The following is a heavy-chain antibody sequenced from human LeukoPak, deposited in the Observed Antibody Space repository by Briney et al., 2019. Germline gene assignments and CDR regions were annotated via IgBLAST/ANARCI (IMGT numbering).Heavy chain of an antibody. CDR3: ARDLLMTTVTLGGFGY. J-gene: IGHJ4*02. D-gene: IGHD4-17*01. Sequence: AASVKVSCKASGYTFTSYGISWVRQAPGQGLEWMGWINTNTGNPTYAQGSTGRFVFSLDTSVSTAYLQISSLKAEDTAVYYCARDLLMTTVTLGGFGYWGQGTLVTVSS. CDR2: INTNTGNP. V-gene: IGHV7-4-1*02. CDR1: GYTFTSYG.